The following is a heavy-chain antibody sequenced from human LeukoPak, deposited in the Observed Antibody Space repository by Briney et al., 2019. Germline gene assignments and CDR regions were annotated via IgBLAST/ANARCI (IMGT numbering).Heavy chain of an antibody. J-gene: IGHJ4*02. CDR3: AASYYDFWSGYRAHFDY. CDR1: GGSFSGYY. Sequence: SETLSLTCAVYGGSFSGYYWSWIRQPPGKGLEWIGYIYYSGSTNYNPSLKSRVTISVDTSKNQFSLKLSSVTAADTAVYYCAASYYDFWSGYRAHFDYWGQGTLVTVSS. CDR2: IYYSGST. V-gene: IGHV4-59*01. D-gene: IGHD3-3*01.